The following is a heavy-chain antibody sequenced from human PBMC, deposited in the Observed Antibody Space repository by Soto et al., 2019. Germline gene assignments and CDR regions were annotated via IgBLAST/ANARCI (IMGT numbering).Heavy chain of an antibody. J-gene: IGHJ4*02. V-gene: IGHV3-33*01. CDR2: IWYDGSNK. Sequence: GGSLRLSCAASGFTFSSYGMHWVRQAPGKGLEWVAVIWYDGSNKYYADSVKGRFTISRDNSKNTLYLQMNSLRAEDTAVYYCARDPPPEAWFGEPHFDYWGQGTLVTVSS. CDR3: ARDPPPEAWFGEPHFDY. D-gene: IGHD3-10*01. CDR1: GFTFSSYG.